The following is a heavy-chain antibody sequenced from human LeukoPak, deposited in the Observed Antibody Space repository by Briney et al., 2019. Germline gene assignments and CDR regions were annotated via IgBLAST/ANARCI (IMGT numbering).Heavy chain of an antibody. CDR3: AIHRPGTSLAVAGTGDY. CDR1: GFTVSNNY. D-gene: IGHD6-19*01. Sequence: GGSLRLSCAASGFTVSNNYMSWVRQAPGKGLEWVSVIYSGGSTYYTDSVKGRFTISRDNSKNTLYLQMNSLRAEDTAVYFCAIHRPGTSLAVAGTGDYWGQGTLVTVSS. V-gene: IGHV3-53*01. J-gene: IGHJ4*02. CDR2: IYSGGST.